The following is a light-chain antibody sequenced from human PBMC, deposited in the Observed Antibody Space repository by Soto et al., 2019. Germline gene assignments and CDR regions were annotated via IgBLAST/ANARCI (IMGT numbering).Light chain of an antibody. CDR3: CSYTTSSTVV. CDR2: DVS. Sequence: QSALTQPASVSGSPGQSITISCTGTSSDVTTYNYVSWYQQHPGKAPKLIIYDVSNRPSGVSNRFSGSKSGNTASLTISGLQADDEADYYCCSYTTSSTVVFGGGTKVTVL. V-gene: IGLV2-14*01. J-gene: IGLJ2*01. CDR1: SSDVTTYNY.